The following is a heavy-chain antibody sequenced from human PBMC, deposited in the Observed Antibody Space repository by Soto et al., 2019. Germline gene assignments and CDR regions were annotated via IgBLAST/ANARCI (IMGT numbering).Heavy chain of an antibody. Sequence: QLQLQESGPGLVKPSQTLSLTCAVSGGSISNGGYYWSWIRQHPGKGLEWIGSIYFSGSTYYNPSVKSRVTSSVATYKNQFSLRLSSVTAADTAVYYCARDSHSQEHNPGWGGGNMDVWGKGTTVTVSS. V-gene: IGHV4-31*11. CDR3: ARDSHSQEHNPGWGGGNMDV. CDR2: IYFSGST. D-gene: IGHD3-16*01. CDR1: GGSISNGGYY. J-gene: IGHJ6*03.